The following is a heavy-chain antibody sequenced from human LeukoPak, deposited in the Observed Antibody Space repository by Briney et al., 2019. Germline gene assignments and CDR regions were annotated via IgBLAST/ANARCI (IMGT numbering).Heavy chain of an antibody. CDR2: IYHSGST. D-gene: IGHD3-3*01. V-gene: IGHV4-38-2*01. CDR3: ARHGEWLTVDY. CDR1: GYSISSGYY. Sequence: SETLSLTCAVSGYSISSGYYWGWIRQPPGKGLEWIGSIYHSGSTYYNPSLKSRVTISVDTPKNQFSLKLSSVTAADTAVYYCARHGEWLTVDYWGQGTLVTVSS. J-gene: IGHJ4*02.